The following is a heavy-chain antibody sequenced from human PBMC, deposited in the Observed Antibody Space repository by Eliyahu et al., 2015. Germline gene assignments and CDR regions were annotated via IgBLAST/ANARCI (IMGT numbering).Heavy chain of an antibody. V-gene: IGHV3-23*01. CDR1: GFTFSXYX. D-gene: IGHD2-2*02. J-gene: IGHJ6*03. CDR2: ISGGGGGT. CDR3: AKYTDYYYMDV. Sequence: EVQLLESGGGLVQPGGSLRXSCAASGFTFSXYXMXXVRQXPGKGLEWVSAISGGGGGTYYADSVKGRFTISRDNSKNTLYLHMNSLRAEDTAVYYCAKYTDYYYMDVWGKGTTVTVSS.